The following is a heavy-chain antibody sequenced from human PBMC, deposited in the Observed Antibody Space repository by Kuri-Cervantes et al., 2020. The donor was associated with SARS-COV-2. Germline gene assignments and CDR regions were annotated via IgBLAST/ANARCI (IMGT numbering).Heavy chain of an antibody. J-gene: IGHJ4*02. D-gene: IGHD2-21*01. CDR1: RYIFTTYY. CDR3: YCAPKEGFDS. CDR2: VKTNSGNT. Sequence: ASVKVSCKASRYIFTTYYLHWVRQATGQGLEWMGMVKTNSGNTLYAQIFQGRVTMTRDTSTSTVYMELSSLTSEDTAIYYCYCAPKEGFDSWGQGTLVTVSS. V-gene: IGHV1-8*02.